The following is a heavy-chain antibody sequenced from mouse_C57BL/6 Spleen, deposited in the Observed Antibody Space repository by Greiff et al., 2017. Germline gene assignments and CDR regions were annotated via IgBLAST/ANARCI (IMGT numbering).Heavy chain of an antibody. Sequence: EAGGGLVQPKGSLKLSCAASGFSFNTYAMNWVRQAPGKGLEWVARIRSKSNNYATYYADSVKDRFTISRDDSESMLYLQMNNLKTEDTAMYYCVRQKIYYDDDVGYFDVWGTGTTVTVSS. D-gene: IGHD2-4*01. V-gene: IGHV10-1*01. CDR2: IRSKSNNYAT. J-gene: IGHJ1*03. CDR1: GFSFNTYA. CDR3: VRQKIYYDDDVGYFDV.